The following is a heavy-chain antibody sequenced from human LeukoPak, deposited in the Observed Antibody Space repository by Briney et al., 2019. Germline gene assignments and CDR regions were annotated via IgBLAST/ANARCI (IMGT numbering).Heavy chain of an antibody. J-gene: IGHJ4*02. D-gene: IGHD7-27*01. CDR3: TTHILTGDFDY. Sequence: GGSLRLSCAASGFTLSSYAMSWVRQAPGKGLEWVGRVKGKADGGTTGYAAPVKGRFTISRDDSSNTMYLQMSSLKTEDTAMYYCTTHILTGDFDYWGQGTLVTVSS. CDR2: VKGKADGGTT. V-gene: IGHV3-15*01. CDR1: GFTLSSYA.